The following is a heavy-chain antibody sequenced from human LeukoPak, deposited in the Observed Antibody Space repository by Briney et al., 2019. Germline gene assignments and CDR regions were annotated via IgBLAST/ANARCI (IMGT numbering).Heavy chain of an antibody. CDR2: ISSSSSYI. Sequence: VRSLRLSCAASGFTFSSYSMNWVRQAPGKGLEWVSSISSSSSYIYYADSVKGRFTISRDNAKNSLYLQMNSLRAEDTAVYYCARDDILTGYPTPFDYWGQGTLVTVSS. CDR3: ARDDILTGYPTPFDY. V-gene: IGHV3-21*01. D-gene: IGHD3-9*01. CDR1: GFTFSSYS. J-gene: IGHJ4*02.